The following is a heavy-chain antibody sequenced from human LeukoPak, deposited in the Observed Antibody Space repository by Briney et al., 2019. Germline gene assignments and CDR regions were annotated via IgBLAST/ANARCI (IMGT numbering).Heavy chain of an antibody. CDR1: GYTFTSYD. CDR3: AREGYYGSGSYPYYYGMDV. J-gene: IGHJ6*02. V-gene: IGHV1-18*01. Sequence: ASVKVSCKASGYTFTSYDINWVRQATGQGLEWMGWISAYNGKTNYAQKFQGRITMTTDTSTSTAYMELRSLRSDDTAVYYCAREGYYGSGSYPYYYGMDVWGQGTTVTVSS. CDR2: ISAYNGKT. D-gene: IGHD3-10*01.